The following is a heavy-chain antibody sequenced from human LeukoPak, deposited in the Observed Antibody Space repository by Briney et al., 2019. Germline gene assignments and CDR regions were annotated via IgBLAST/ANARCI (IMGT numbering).Heavy chain of an antibody. CDR3: ARSSPHYYDILTGSVEYYSYGMDV. D-gene: IGHD3-9*01. Sequence: SEALSLTCTDSRGSISSSSYYWGWLRHPPGKGLVWLGSIYYRGSTYYKLSLKSRVTISVDTSKDQFSLKLSSVTAADTTVYYCARSSPHYYDILTGSVEYYSYGMDVWGQGTTVTVSS. J-gene: IGHJ6*02. CDR2: IYYRGST. V-gene: IGHV4-39*01. CDR1: RGSISSSSYY.